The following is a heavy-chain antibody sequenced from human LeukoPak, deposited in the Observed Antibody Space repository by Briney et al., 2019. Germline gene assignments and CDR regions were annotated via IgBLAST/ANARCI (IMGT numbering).Heavy chain of an antibody. V-gene: IGHV4-59*01. D-gene: IGHD3-22*01. CDR1: GGSISSYY. CDR3: ARWGHFDTSGYFVVDY. Sequence: PSETLSLTCTVSGGSISSYYWSWIRQSPGKGLEWIGHIHYSGSTHYNPSLRSRVSISIDTSKNHFSLKLRSVTAVDTAVYYCARWGHFDTSGYFVVDYWGQGTLVTVSS. J-gene: IGHJ4*02. CDR2: IHYSGST.